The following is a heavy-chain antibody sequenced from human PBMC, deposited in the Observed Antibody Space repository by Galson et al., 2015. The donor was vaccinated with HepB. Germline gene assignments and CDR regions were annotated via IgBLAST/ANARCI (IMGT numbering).Heavy chain of an antibody. J-gene: IGHJ4*02. CDR2: LNYNGGT. D-gene: IGHD1-7*01. CDR3: MHLRERTMLDS. Sequence: SETLSLTCTVSGGYITSNGYYWGWIRQAPGKGLDWIGSLNYNGGTYYTPSLRGRVTIFGDRSRNQISLTVNSMTAADTAIYYCMHLRERTMLDSWSQGVPVTVSS. V-gene: IGHV4-39*01. CDR1: GGYITSNGYY.